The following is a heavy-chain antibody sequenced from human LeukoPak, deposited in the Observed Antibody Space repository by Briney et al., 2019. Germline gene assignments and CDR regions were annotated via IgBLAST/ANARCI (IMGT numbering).Heavy chain of an antibody. CDR2: IVVGSGNT. J-gene: IGHJ4*02. D-gene: IGHD3-22*01. Sequence: ASVKVSCTASGFTFTSSAVQWVRQARGQRLEWIGWIVVGSGNTNYAQKFQERVTITRDMSTSTAYMELSSLRSEDTAVYYCAAAGDSSGYYPGGDVFDYWGQGTLVTVSS. CDR3: AAAGDSSGYYPGGDVFDY. CDR1: GFTFTSSA. V-gene: IGHV1-58*01.